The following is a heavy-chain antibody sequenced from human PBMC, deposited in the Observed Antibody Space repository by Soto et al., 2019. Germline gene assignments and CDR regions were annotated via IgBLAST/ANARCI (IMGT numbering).Heavy chain of an antibody. CDR2: IYHSGST. CDR3: AAAVARGWFDP. J-gene: IGHJ5*02. V-gene: IGHV4-30-2*01. Sequence: SETLSLTCAVSGGSISSSGYSWSWIRQPPGKGLEWIGYIYHSGSTYYNPSLKSRVAMSVDTSKNQFSLKLSSVTAADMAVYYCAAAVARGWFDPWGQGTLVTVSS. D-gene: IGHD6-19*01. CDR1: GGSISSSGYS.